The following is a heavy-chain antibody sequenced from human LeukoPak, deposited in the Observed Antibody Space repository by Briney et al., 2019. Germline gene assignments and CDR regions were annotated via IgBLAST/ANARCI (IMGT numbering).Heavy chain of an antibody. Sequence: GGSLRLSCAASGFTFSSYGMHWVRQAPGKGLEWVAVIWYDGSNKYYADSVKGRFTISRDNSKNTLYLQMNSLRAEDTAVYYCARDHYDFWSGYYLNWFDPWGQGTLVTVS. J-gene: IGHJ5*02. V-gene: IGHV3-33*01. CDR2: IWYDGSNK. CDR3: ARDHYDFWSGYYLNWFDP. CDR1: GFTFSSYG. D-gene: IGHD3-3*01.